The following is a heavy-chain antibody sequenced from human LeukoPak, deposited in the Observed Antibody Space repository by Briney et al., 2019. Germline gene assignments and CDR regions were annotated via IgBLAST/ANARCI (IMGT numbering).Heavy chain of an antibody. V-gene: IGHV3-43*02. J-gene: IGHJ4*02. CDR2: ISAFDDIT. CDR3: AKVISGWYGYDF. Sequence: GGSLRLSCAASGFTFDDFAMHWVRQAPGKGLEWVSLISAFDDITYYADSVRGRFTMSRDNSKNSLYLQMNNLKIEDTAFYNCAKVISGWYGYDFWGQGTLVTVSS. CDR1: GFTFDDFA. D-gene: IGHD6-19*01.